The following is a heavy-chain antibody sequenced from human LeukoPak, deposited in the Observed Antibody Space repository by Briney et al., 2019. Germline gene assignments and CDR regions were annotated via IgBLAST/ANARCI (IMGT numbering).Heavy chain of an antibody. D-gene: IGHD3-16*01. CDR3: VKEGVEYSYSYGDY. CDR2: ISYDGGDK. V-gene: IGHV3-30*18. CDR1: GFTFTNYA. Sequence: GGSLRLSCAASGFTFTNYAMYWVRQAPGKGLEWVALISYDGGDKYYAESMKGRITISRDNAENTLYLQMNNLRPDDTAFYFCVKEGVEYSYSYGDYWGQGTLVTVSS. J-gene: IGHJ4*02.